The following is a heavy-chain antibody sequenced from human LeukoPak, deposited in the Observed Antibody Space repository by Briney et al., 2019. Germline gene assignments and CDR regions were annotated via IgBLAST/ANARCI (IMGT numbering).Heavy chain of an antibody. V-gene: IGHV4-34*01. D-gene: IGHD3-10*01. CDR2: INHSGST. Sequence: SETLSLTCAVYGGSFSGYYWSWIRQPPGKGLEWIGEINHSGSTNYNPSLKSRVTISVDTSKNQFSLKLSSVTAADTAVYYCAAIGELYSRDWFDPWGQGTLVTVSS. J-gene: IGHJ5*02. CDR3: AAIGELYSRDWFDP. CDR1: GGSFSGYY.